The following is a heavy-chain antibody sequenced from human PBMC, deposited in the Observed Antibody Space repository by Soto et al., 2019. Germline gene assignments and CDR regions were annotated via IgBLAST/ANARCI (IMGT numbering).Heavy chain of an antibody. CDR2: INSDGSST. CDR1: GFTFSSYW. J-gene: IGHJ6*02. CDR3: ARVRLYSSGWYVHYYYGMDV. D-gene: IGHD6-19*01. Sequence: GGSLRLSCAASGFTFSSYWMHWVRQAPGKGLVWVSRINSDGSSTSYADSVKGRFTISRDNAKNTLYLQMNSLRAEDTAVYYCARVRLYSSGWYVHYYYGMDVWGQGTKVTVSS. V-gene: IGHV3-74*01.